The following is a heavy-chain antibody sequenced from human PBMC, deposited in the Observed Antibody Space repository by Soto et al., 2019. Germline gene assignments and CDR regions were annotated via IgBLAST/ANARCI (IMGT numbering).Heavy chain of an antibody. V-gene: IGHV1-18*04. Sequence: ASVKVSCKASGHTFTSYGISWVRQAPGQGLEWMGWISAYNGNTNFAQKLQGRVTMTTDTSTSTAYMELKSLRSDDTAVYYCAREDRGVGVTTFDYWGQGTLVTVSS. CDR3: AREDRGVGVTTFDY. CDR2: ISAYNGNT. D-gene: IGHD1-26*01. J-gene: IGHJ4*02. CDR1: GHTFTSYG.